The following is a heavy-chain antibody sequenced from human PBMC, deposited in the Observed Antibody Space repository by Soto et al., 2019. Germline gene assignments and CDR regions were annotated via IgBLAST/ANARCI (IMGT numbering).Heavy chain of an antibody. Sequence: QVQLVQSGAELKKPGASVKVSCKASGYTFTSYGISWVRQAPGQGLEWMGWISAYNGNTNYAQKLQGRVTMTTDTSTSTAYMELRSLRSDDTAVYYCARDPAAGGIAAAGAIDYWGQGTLVTVSS. CDR1: GYTFTSYG. J-gene: IGHJ4*02. V-gene: IGHV1-18*04. CDR3: ARDPAAGGIAAAGAIDY. D-gene: IGHD6-13*01. CDR2: ISAYNGNT.